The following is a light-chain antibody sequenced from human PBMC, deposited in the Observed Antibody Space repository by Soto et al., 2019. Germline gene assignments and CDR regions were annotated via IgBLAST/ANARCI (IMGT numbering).Light chain of an antibody. Sequence: QSALTQPASVSGSPGQSITISCSGTSSDIGAYNYVSWYQQHPGKAPKLVIYEVSNRPSGVSVRFSGSKSGNTASLTISGLQTDDEAQYYCSSFTSTTTVGIFGGGTKATVL. V-gene: IGLV2-14*01. J-gene: IGLJ2*01. CDR2: EVS. CDR3: SSFTSTTTVGI. CDR1: SSDIGAYNY.